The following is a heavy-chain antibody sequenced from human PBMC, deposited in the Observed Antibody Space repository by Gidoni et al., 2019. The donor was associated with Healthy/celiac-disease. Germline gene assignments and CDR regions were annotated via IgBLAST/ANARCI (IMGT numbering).Heavy chain of an antibody. CDR1: GFTFSSYG. CDR3: ARDQYRAKRSRGSYYDYGMDV. Sequence: QVQLVESGGGVVQPGRSLRLSCASSGFTFSSYGMHWVRQAPGKGLEWVAVIWYDGSNKYYADSVKGRFTISRDNSKNTLYLQMNSLRAEDTAVYYCARDQYRAKRSRGSYYDYGMDVWGQGTTVTVSS. D-gene: IGHD5-12*01. CDR2: IWYDGSNK. J-gene: IGHJ6*02. V-gene: IGHV3-33*01.